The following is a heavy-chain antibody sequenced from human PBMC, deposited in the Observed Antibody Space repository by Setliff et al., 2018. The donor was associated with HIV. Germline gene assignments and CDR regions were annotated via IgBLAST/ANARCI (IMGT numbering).Heavy chain of an antibody. Sequence: PGGSLRLSCAASGFTFINYGMHWVRQAPGKGLEWVAFIRYDGSDKYYADSLEGRFTISRDNSKDTLYLQMNSLRAEDTAVYYCAKDVCSGAYCYAYYYYGMDVWGQGTMVTAP. D-gene: IGHD2-15*01. CDR2: IRYDGSDK. CDR1: GFTFINYG. V-gene: IGHV3-30*02. CDR3: AKDVCSGAYCYAYYYYGMDV. J-gene: IGHJ6*02.